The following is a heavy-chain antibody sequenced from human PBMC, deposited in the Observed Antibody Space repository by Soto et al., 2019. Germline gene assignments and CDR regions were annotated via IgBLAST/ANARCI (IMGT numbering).Heavy chain of an antibody. D-gene: IGHD6-6*01. Sequence: PSETLSLTCSVSGGSISSDEYYWSWIRQSPGKGLEWIGYIHYGGSTSYNPSLKSRLTISVDTSKNQFSLNLSSVTAADTAVYYCARAGSEDYYGTEVWGQGTTVTVSS. V-gene: IGHV4-30-4*01. CDR3: ARAGSEDYYGTEV. J-gene: IGHJ6*02. CDR1: GGSISSDEYY. CDR2: IHYGGST.